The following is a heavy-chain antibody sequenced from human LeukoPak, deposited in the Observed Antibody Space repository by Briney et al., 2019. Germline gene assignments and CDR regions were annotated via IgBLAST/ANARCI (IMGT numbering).Heavy chain of an antibody. CDR2: IWYDGSNK. Sequence: GRSLRLSCAASGFTFSSYGMHWVRQAPGKGLEWVAVIWYDGSNKYYADSVKGRFTISRDNSKNTLYLQMNSLRAEDTAVYYCAKDLDYYDSSGRVTPVLDYWGQGTLVTVSS. J-gene: IGHJ4*02. CDR1: GFTFSSYG. D-gene: IGHD3-22*01. V-gene: IGHV3-33*06. CDR3: AKDLDYYDSSGRVTPVLDY.